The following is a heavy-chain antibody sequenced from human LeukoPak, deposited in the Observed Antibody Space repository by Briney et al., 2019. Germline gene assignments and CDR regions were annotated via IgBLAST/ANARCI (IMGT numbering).Heavy chain of an antibody. CDR3: ARDGSGYDRFDY. D-gene: IGHD5-12*01. J-gene: IGHJ4*02. Sequence: SSETLSLTCTVSGGSISSGDYYWSWIRQPPGKGLEWIGYIYCSGSTYYNPSLKSRVTISVDTSKNQFSLNLNSVTAADTAVYYCARDGSGYDRFDYWGQGTLVTVSS. CDR2: IYCSGST. V-gene: IGHV4-30-4*01. CDR1: GGSISSGDYY.